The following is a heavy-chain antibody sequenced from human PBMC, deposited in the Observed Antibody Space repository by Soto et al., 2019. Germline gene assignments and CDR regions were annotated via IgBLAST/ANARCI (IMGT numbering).Heavy chain of an antibody. CDR3: ARELERVFDY. Sequence: QVQLVESGGGVVQPGRSLRLSCAASGFTFSSYAMHWVRQAPGKGLEWVAVIAYDGRNKCYADSVKGRFTISRDNSKNTLYLQMNSLRIEDTAVYYCARELERVFDYWGQGTLVTVSS. V-gene: IGHV3-30*04. CDR2: IAYDGRNK. CDR1: GFTFSSYA. J-gene: IGHJ4*02. D-gene: IGHD1-1*01.